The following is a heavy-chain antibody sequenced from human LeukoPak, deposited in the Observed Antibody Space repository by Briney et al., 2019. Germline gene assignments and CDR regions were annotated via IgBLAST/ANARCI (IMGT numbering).Heavy chain of an antibody. V-gene: IGHV4-4*07. CDR1: GGSISTYY. D-gene: IGHD2-15*01. J-gene: IGHJ6*03. CDR3: ARGYCSGGSCYSYYYYNYMDV. CDR2: IYTSGST. Sequence: SETLSLTCTVSGGSISTYYGSWIRQPAGKGLEWIGRIYTSGSTNYNPSRKSRVTMSVDTSKNQFSLKLSSVTAADTAVYYCARGYCSGGSCYSYYYYNYMDVWGKGTTVTVSS.